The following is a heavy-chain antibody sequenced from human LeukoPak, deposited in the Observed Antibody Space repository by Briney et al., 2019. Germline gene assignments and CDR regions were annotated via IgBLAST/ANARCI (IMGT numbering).Heavy chain of an antibody. D-gene: IGHD5-12*01. CDR3: ARDAGYSGYDAMYYFDY. Sequence: SVTVSCKASGGTLSSYAISWVRQAPGQGLEWMGGIIPIFGTANYAQKFQGRVTITADESTSTAYMELSSLRSEDTAVYYCARDAGYSGYDAMYYFDYWGQGTLVTVSS. J-gene: IGHJ4*02. CDR2: IIPIFGTA. V-gene: IGHV1-69*13. CDR1: GGTLSSYA.